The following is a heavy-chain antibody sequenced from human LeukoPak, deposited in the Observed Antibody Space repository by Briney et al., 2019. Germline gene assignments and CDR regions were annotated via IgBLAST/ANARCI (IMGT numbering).Heavy chain of an antibody. J-gene: IGHJ4*02. CDR3: AKDRSGSRLNDFDC. D-gene: IGHD1-26*01. CDR1: GFTFSNYG. V-gene: IGHV3-33*06. CDR2: IWYDGTNK. Sequence: GGSLRLSCAASGFTFSNYGMHWVRQAPGKGLEWVATIWYDGTNKYYVDSVKGRFTISRDNSKNTLYLQMNSLRAEDTAVYYCAKDRSGSRLNDFDCWGQGTLVTVSS.